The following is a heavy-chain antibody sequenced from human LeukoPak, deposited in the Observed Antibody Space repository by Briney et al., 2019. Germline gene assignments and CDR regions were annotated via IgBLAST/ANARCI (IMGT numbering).Heavy chain of an antibody. V-gene: IGHV3-7*01. CDR2: IKHDGSEK. D-gene: IGHD3-3*01. Sequence: GGSLRLSCAASGFTFSGFWMSWVRQTPGKGLEWVASIKHDGSEKYYVDSVRGRFTISRDNTMNSLYLQMSSLRAEDTAVYYCATDRGWRTSGYYLYYFEYWGQGTLVTYSS. CDR1: GFTFSGFW. CDR3: ATDRGWRTSGYYLYYFEY. J-gene: IGHJ4*02.